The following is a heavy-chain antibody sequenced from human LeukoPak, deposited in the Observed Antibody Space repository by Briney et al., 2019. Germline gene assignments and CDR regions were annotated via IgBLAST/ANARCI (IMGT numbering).Heavy chain of an antibody. D-gene: IGHD3-3*01. CDR1: GGSISSYY. V-gene: IGHV4-59*01. CDR3: ARWVSRLRFLEWLPAYFDY. Sequence: PSETLSLTCTVSGGSISSYYWSWIRQPPGKGLEWIGEINHSGSTNYNPSLKSPVTISVDTSKNQFSLKVNSVTAADTAVYYCARWVSRLRFLEWLPAYFDYWGQGTLVTVSS. CDR2: INHSGST. J-gene: IGHJ4*02.